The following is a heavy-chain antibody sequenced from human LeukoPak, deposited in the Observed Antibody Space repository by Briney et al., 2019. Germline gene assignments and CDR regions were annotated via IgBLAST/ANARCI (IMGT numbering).Heavy chain of an antibody. CDR3: ASPLSGSGGYVDY. V-gene: IGHV3-11*01. CDR1: GFTFSDYD. CDR2: ISISETTI. J-gene: IGHJ4*02. D-gene: IGHD3-10*01. Sequence: GGSLRLSCAASGFTFSDYDMSWIRQAPGKGLEWVSYISISETTIYYADSVKGRFIISRDNTKNSLYLQMNSLRAEDTAVYYCASPLSGSGGYVDYWGQGSLVTVSP.